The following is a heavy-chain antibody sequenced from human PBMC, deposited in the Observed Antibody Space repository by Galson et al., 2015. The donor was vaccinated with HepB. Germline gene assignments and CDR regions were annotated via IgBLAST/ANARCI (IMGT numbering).Heavy chain of an antibody. J-gene: IGHJ6*02. CDR1: GFTFSNAW. D-gene: IGHD6-6*01. Sequence: SLRLSCAASGFTFSNAWMSWVRQAPGKGLEWVGRIKSKTDGGTTDYAAPVKGRFTISRDDSKNTLYLQMNSLKTEDTAVYYCTTDFLRIAARPTGYYYGMDVWGQGTTVTVSS. V-gene: IGHV3-15*01. CDR3: TTDFLRIAARPTGYYYGMDV. CDR2: IKSKTDGGTT.